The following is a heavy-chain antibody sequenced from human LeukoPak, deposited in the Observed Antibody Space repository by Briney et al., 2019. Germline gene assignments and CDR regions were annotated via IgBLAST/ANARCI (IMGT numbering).Heavy chain of an antibody. J-gene: IGHJ4*02. CDR3: ARHLTSEYSSGWYYVDY. CDR2: IYYSGST. V-gene: IGHV4-39*01. D-gene: IGHD6-19*01. Sequence: SETLSLTCTASGGSISSSSYYWGWIRQPPGKGPEWIGSIYYSGSTYYNPSLKSRVTIFVDTSKNQFSLKLSSVTATDRAVYYCARHLTSEYSSGWYYVDYWGQGTLVTVSS. CDR1: GGSISSSSYY.